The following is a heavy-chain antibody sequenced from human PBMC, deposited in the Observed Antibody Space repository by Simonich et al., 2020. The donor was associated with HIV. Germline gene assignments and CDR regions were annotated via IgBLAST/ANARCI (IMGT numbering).Heavy chain of an antibody. D-gene: IGHD5-12*01. V-gene: IGHV4-34*01. CDR1: GGSFSGYY. CDR3: ASRGYGGYGLFAY. CDR2: INHSGSS. J-gene: IGHJ4*02. Sequence: QVQLQQWGAGLLKPSETLSLTCAVYGGSFSGYYWSWIRQSPGKGLEWSGEINHSGSSHYNPSLKSRVTISVDTSKNQFSLKLSSVTAADTAVYYCASRGYGGYGLFAYWGQGTLVTVSS.